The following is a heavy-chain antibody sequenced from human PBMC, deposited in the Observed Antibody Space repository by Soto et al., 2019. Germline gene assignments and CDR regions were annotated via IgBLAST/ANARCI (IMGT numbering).Heavy chain of an antibody. J-gene: IGHJ4*02. V-gene: IGHV3-23*01. CDR2: ISATTGNT. CDR1: GFNFSIYS. Sequence: LRLSCAASGFNFSIYSMIWVRQAPGKGLEWVSGISATTGNTYYTNSVKGRFTISRDNFENTLFLQMNNLRAEDTALYYCAIDSDGGYWGQGTLVTVSS. D-gene: IGHD2-15*01. CDR3: AIDSDGGY.